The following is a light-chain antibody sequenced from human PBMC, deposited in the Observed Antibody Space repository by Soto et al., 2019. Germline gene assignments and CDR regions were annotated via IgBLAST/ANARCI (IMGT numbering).Light chain of an antibody. CDR1: QIFSSSC. V-gene: IGKV3-20*01. CDR2: GVS. J-gene: IGKJ2*01. CDR3: QQYGHSPYT. Sequence: EVVLTQSPGTLSLSPGERATLSCRASQIFSSSCFAWYQQKPGQSPRLLIDGVSSRASGIPDRFSGSGSGTDFTLSISRLEPEDFAVQYCQQYGHSPYTFGQGTKLEIK.